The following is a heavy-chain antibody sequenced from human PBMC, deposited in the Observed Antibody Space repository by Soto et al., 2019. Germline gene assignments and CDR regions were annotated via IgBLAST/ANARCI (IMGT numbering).Heavy chain of an antibody. CDR2: IIPIFGTA. CDR1: GGTFSSYA. Sequence: SVKVSCKASGGTFSSYAISWVRQAPGQGLEWMGGIIPIFGTANYAQKFQGRVTITADESTSTAYMELSSLRSEDTAVYYCATSRITIFGVVIEVGYYYGMDVWGQGTTVTVSS. J-gene: IGHJ6*02. CDR3: ATSRITIFGVVIEVGYYYGMDV. D-gene: IGHD3-3*01. V-gene: IGHV1-69*13.